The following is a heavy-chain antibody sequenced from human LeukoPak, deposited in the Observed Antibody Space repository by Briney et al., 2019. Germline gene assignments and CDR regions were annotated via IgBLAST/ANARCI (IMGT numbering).Heavy chain of an antibody. V-gene: IGHV3-11*01. Sequence: PGGYLRLSCADSGFTLNDYYMSWIRQAPGKGLEWLSYINIGGTNTHYADSVKGRFTISRDNAKKSLYLEMNNLRAEDTAVYYCATDGAGFDTWGQGVLVTVSS. CDR1: GFTLNDYY. CDR2: INIGGTNT. J-gene: IGHJ5*02. CDR3: ATDGAGFDT.